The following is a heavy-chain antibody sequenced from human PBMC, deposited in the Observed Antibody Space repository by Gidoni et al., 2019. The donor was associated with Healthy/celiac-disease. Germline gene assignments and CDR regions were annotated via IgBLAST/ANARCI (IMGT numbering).Heavy chain of an antibody. CDR3: ARESVLRSGYPSGLWGYYGMDV. V-gene: IGHV3-53*04. J-gene: IGHJ6*02. CDR1: GFTVSSNY. CDR2: IYSGGST. Sequence: EVQLVESGGGLVQPGGSLRLSCAASGFTVSSNYMSWVRQAPGKGLEWVSVIYSGGSTYYADSVKGRFTISRHNSKNTLYLQMNSLRAEDTAVYYCARESVLRSGYPSGLWGYYGMDVWGQGTTVTVSS. D-gene: IGHD3-3*01.